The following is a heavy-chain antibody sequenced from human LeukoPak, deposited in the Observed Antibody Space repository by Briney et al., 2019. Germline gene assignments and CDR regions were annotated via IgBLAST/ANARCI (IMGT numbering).Heavy chain of an antibody. Sequence: SETLSLTCTVSGGSISSYYWSWIRQPPGKGLEWIGYIYYSGSTNYNPSLKSRVTISVDTSKNQFSLKLSSVTVADTAVYYCARARGAYDSSGYYYWGQGTLVTVSS. V-gene: IGHV4-59*01. CDR2: IYYSGST. D-gene: IGHD3-22*01. J-gene: IGHJ4*02. CDR3: ARARGAYDSSGYYY. CDR1: GGSISSYY.